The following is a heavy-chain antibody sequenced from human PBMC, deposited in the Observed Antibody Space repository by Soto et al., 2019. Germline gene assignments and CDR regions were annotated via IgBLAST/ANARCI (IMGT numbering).Heavy chain of an antibody. V-gene: IGHV3-48*01. Sequence: GGSLRLSCAASGFTFSSYSMNWVRQAPGKGLEWVSYISSSSSTIYYADSVKGRFTISRDNAKNSLYLQMNSLRAEDTAVYYCARECDGSGSCLFDYWGQGTLVTVSS. CDR2: ISSSSSTI. CDR3: ARECDGSGSCLFDY. J-gene: IGHJ4*02. CDR1: GFTFSSYS. D-gene: IGHD3-10*01.